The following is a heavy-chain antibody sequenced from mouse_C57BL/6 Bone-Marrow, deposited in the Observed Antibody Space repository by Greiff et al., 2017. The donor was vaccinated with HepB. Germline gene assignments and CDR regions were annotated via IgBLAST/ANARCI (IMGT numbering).Heavy chain of an antibody. D-gene: IGHD2-4*01. J-gene: IGHJ3*01. CDR3: AIRIDYPWFAY. CDR1: GYTFTSYW. V-gene: IGHV1-74*01. CDR2: IHPSDSDT. Sequence: QVQLKESGAELVKPGASVKVSCKASGYTFTSYWMHWVKQRPGQGLEWIGRIHPSDSDTNYNQKFKGKATWTVDKSSSTAYMQLSSLTSEDSAVYYCAIRIDYPWFAYWGQGTLVTVSA.